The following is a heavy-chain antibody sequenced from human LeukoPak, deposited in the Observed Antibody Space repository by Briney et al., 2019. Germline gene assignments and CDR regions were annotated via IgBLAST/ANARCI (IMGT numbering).Heavy chain of an antibody. CDR2: IYTTGST. V-gene: IGHV4-61*02. J-gene: IGHJ5*02. D-gene: IGHD1-26*01. CDR3: ARDGFSGSYYNWFDP. CDR1: GDSIRGTTYY. Sequence: PSETLSLTCTVSGDSIRGTTYYWSWIRQPAGKGLEWIGRIYTTGSTNYNPSLTSRVTISVDTSKNQFSLKLSSVTAADTAVYYCARDGFSGSYYNWFDPWGQGILVTVSS.